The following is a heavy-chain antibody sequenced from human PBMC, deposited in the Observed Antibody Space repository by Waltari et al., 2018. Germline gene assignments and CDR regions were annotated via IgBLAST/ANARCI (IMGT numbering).Heavy chain of an antibody. J-gene: IGHJ5*01. V-gene: IGHV3-7*01. CDR3: ARNWYDY. CDR2: IKLDGSEK. CDR1: GFTFSGYW. Sequence: EVQLVESGGGLVQPGGSLRLSCAASGFTFSGYWMSWVRQAPGKGLEWVANIKLDGSEKYYADSGKGRFTISRDNAENSLYLQMNSLRAEDTAVYYCARNWYDYWGQGTLVTVSS.